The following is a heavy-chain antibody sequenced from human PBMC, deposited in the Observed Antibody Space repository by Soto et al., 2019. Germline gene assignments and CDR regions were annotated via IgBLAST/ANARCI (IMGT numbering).Heavy chain of an antibody. CDR2: INPSGGST. CDR1: GYTFTSYY. V-gene: IGHV1-46*01. D-gene: IGHD3-22*01. Sequence: ASVKVSCKASGYTFTSYYMHWVRQAPGQGLEWMGIINPSGGSTSYAQKFQGRVTMTRDTSTSTVYMELSSLRSEDTAVYYCAISFRNLYDSSGYPDYWGQGTPVTVSS. J-gene: IGHJ4*02. CDR3: AISFRNLYDSSGYPDY.